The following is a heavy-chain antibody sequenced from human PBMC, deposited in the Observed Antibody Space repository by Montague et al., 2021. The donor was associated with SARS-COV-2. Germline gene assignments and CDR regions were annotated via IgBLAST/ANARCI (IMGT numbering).Heavy chain of an antibody. CDR2: IYTSGST. V-gene: IGHV4-61*02. Sequence: TLSLTYTVSGASISSGSYYWSWIRQPAGKGLEWIGRIYTSGSTNYNPSLKSRVTISVDTSKNQFSLKLSSVTAADTAVYYCARAGEIVGATIISHWFDPWGQGTLVTVSS. J-gene: IGHJ5*02. CDR3: ARAGEIVGATIISHWFDP. CDR1: GASISSGSYY. D-gene: IGHD1-26*01.